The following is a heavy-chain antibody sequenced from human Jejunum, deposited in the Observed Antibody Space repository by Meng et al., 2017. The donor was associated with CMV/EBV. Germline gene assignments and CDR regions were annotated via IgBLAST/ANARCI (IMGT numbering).Heavy chain of an antibody. CDR1: GGSFSSQT. V-gene: IGHV1-69*02. J-gene: IGHJ4*02. Sequence: YGGSFSSQTITWVRQAPGQGLEWVGRIVPRLGLRNYAQKFQGRVTITADISTDTAYMEMSSLTSGDTAVYYCGTASTGTTFDGDYWGQGALVTVSS. CDR3: GTASTGTTFDGDY. CDR2: IVPRLGLR. D-gene: IGHD1-7*01.